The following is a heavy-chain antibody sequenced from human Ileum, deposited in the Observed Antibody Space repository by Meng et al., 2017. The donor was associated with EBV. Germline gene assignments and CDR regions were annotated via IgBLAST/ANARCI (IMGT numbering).Heavy chain of an antibody. D-gene: IGHD2-15*01. V-gene: IGHV4-59*08. J-gene: IGHJ4*02. Sequence: QLQDSGPGLVKPSETLSLTCTVSGGSISSHYWSWIRQPPGKGLEWIGYIYYSGSTNYNPSLKSRVTISVDTSKNQFSLNLSSVTAADTAVYYCARGGWSLDYWGQGTLVTVSS. CDR2: IYYSGST. CDR3: ARGGWSLDY. CDR1: GGSISSHY.